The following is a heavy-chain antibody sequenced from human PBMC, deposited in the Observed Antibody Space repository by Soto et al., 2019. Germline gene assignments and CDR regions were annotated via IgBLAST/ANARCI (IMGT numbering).Heavy chain of an antibody. Sequence: XETLSLTCTVSGYSVRSGSNYWSWIRQPPGKGLHWIGYIFHTGSTNYNPSLKSRVTMSVDTSKNQFSLKLSSVTAADTAVYYCARVPSYHSSGYPHFDFWGQGALVTVSS. V-gene: IGHV4-61*01. J-gene: IGHJ4*02. CDR2: IFHTGST. CDR1: GYSVRSGSNY. CDR3: ARVPSYHSSGYPHFDF. D-gene: IGHD3-22*01.